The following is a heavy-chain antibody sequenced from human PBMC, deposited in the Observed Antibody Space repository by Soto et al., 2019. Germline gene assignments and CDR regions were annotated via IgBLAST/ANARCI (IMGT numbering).Heavy chain of an antibody. CDR1: GYTFTSYG. D-gene: IGHD2-8*01. J-gene: IGHJ3*02. Sequence: ASVKVSCKASGYTFTSYGTSWVRQAPGQGLEWMGWISAYNGNTNYAQKLQGRVTMTTDTSTSTAYMELRSLRSDDTAVYYCARVYAILGGDAFDIWGQGTMVTVSS. CDR3: ARVYAILGGDAFDI. CDR2: ISAYNGNT. V-gene: IGHV1-18*01.